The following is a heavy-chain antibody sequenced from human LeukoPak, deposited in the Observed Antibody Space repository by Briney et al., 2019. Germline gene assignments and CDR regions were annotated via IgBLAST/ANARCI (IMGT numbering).Heavy chain of an antibody. D-gene: IGHD1-7*01. CDR2: ITGSGPMT. J-gene: IGHJ4*02. Sequence: GGSLRLSCAASGFTFSDYAMAWVRQAPGKGLEWVSAITGSGPMTHYADSVKGRFTISRDNSNNMLSLQMNNLRAEDTALYYCAKDGLSYDGSTHVYHFDRWGLGTLVAVSS. V-gene: IGHV3-23*01. CDR1: GFTFSDYA. CDR3: AKDGLSYDGSTHVYHFDR.